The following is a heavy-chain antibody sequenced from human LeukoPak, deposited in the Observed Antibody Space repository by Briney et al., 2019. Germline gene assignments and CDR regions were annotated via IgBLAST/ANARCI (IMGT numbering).Heavy chain of an antibody. V-gene: IGHV4-61*02. CDR1: GGSISSGSYY. CDR2: IYTSGST. Sequence: PSETLSLTCTVSGGSISSGSYYWSWIRQPAGEGLEWIGRIYTSGSTNYNPSLKSRVTISVDTSKNQFSLKLSSVTAADTAVYYCAREGMDRDFDYWGQGTLVTVSS. J-gene: IGHJ4*02. CDR3: AREGMDRDFDY. D-gene: IGHD2-2*03.